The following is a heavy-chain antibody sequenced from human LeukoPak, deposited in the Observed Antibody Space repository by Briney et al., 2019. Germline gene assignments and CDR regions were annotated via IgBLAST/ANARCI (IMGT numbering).Heavy chain of an antibody. D-gene: IGHD6-13*01. CDR1: GGSISSYY. CDR3: ASGIAAAGPTDAFDI. Sequence: PSETLSLTCTVSGGSISSYYWSWIRQPPGKGLEWVSSISSSSSYIYYADSVKGRFTISRDNAKNSLYLQMNSLRAEDTAVYYCASGIAAAGPTDAFDIWGQGTMVTVSS. J-gene: IGHJ3*02. CDR2: ISSSSSYI. V-gene: IGHV3-21*01.